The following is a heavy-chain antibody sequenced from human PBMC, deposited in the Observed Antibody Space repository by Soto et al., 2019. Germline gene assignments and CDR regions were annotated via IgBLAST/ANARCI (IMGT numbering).Heavy chain of an antibody. J-gene: IGHJ4*02. CDR1: GGTFSSYA. V-gene: IGHV1-69*13. Sequence: GASVKVSCKASGGTFSSYAISWVRQAPGQGLEWMGGIIPIFGTANYAQKFQGRVTITADESTSTAYMELSSLRSEDTAVHYCAIVFSGSASYYFDTWGQEILLTISS. CDR3: AIVFSGSASYYFDT. CDR2: IIPIFGTA. D-gene: IGHD5-12*01.